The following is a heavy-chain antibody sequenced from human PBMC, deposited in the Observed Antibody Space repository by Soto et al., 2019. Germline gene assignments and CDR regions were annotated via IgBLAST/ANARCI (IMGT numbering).Heavy chain of an antibody. CDR1: GFTFRSDW. J-gene: IGHJ4*02. CDR3: TRDRPGPPHYFDY. Sequence: EVQLVESGGGLAQPGGSLRLSCAASGFTFRSDWMQWVRQAPVKGLVWVSRINTDGSDTSYADSVKGRFTISRDNAKNTLYLRMNSLRAEDTAVYYCTRDRPGPPHYFDYWGQGNMVTVSS. D-gene: IGHD6-6*01. V-gene: IGHV3-74*01. CDR2: INTDGSDT.